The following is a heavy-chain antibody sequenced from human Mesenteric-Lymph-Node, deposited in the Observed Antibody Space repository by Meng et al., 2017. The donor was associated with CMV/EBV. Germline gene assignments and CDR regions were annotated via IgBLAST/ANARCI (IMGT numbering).Heavy chain of an antibody. CDR3: ARVLLTGDRSRGFFDL. CDR1: GGTFSSYA. Sequence: GGTFSSYAISWVRQAPGQGLEYMGGVIPVSGTANYAQDFQGRLTITADKSTNTVYMELSSLRSEDTALYYCARVLLTGDRSRGFFDLWGRGTLVTVSS. D-gene: IGHD7-27*01. CDR2: VIPVSGTA. J-gene: IGHJ2*01. V-gene: IGHV1-69*06.